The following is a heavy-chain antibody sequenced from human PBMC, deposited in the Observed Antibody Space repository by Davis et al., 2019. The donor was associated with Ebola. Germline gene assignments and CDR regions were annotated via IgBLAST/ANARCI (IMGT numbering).Heavy chain of an antibody. Sequence: MPSETLSLTCTVSGGSISSSSYYWGWIRQPPGKGLEWIGSIYYSGSTNYNPSLKSRVTISVDTSKNQFSLKLSSVTAADTAVYYCAGFGAFDIWGQGTMVTVSS. J-gene: IGHJ3*02. D-gene: IGHD3-16*01. V-gene: IGHV4-39*07. CDR1: GGSISSSSYY. CDR3: AGFGAFDI. CDR2: IYYSGST.